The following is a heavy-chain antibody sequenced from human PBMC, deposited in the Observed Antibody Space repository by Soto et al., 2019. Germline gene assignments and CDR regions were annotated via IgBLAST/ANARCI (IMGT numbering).Heavy chain of an antibody. D-gene: IGHD3-9*01. CDR2: IYYSGST. CDR1: GGSISSSGYY. V-gene: IGHV4-39*01. Sequence: SETLSLTCTVSGGSISSSGYYWGWIRQPPGKGLEWIGSIYYSGSTYYNPSLKSRVTISVDTSKNQFSLKLSSVTAADTAVYYCARHYDILTGYPYYYYYYMDVWGKGTTVTVSS. J-gene: IGHJ6*03. CDR3: ARHYDILTGYPYYYYYYMDV.